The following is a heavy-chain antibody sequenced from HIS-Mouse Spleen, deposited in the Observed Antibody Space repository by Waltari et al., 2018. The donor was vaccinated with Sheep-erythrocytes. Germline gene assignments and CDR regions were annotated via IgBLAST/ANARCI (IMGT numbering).Heavy chain of an antibody. CDR3: ARGLYRGYFDY. Sequence: LRLSCAASGFTFSSYAMHWVRQAPGKGLEWVAVISNDGSNKYYADSVKGRFTISRDNSKNTLYLQMNSLRAEDTAVYYCARGLYRGYFDYWGQGTLVTVSS. J-gene: IGHJ4*02. CDR1: GFTFSSYA. D-gene: IGHD4-4*01. CDR2: ISNDGSNK. V-gene: IGHV3-30*04.